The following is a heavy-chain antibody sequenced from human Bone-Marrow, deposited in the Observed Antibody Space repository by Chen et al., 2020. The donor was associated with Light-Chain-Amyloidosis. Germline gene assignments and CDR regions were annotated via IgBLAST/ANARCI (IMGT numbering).Heavy chain of an antibody. J-gene: IGHJ4*02. D-gene: IGHD5-12*01. CDR2: IYPDDSDA. V-gene: IGHV5-51*01. CDR1: GYTFPNYW. Sequence: EVQLEQSGPEVKKPGESLKISCKGSGYTFPNYWIGWVRQMPGKGLEWMGVIYPDDSDARDSPPFDGQVTISADKSITTAYLQWRSLKASDTAMYYCARRRDGYNFDYWGQGTLVTVSS. CDR3: ARRRDGYNFDY.